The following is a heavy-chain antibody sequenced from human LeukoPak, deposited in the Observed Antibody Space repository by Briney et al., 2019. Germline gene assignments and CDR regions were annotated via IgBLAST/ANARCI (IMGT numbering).Heavy chain of an antibody. CDR2: ISWNSGSI. Sequence: GGSLRLSCAASGFTFDDYAMHWVRQAPGKGLEWVSGISWNSGSIGYADSVKGRFTISRDNAKNSLYLQMNSLRAEDTAVYYCAREYSTTGTCDYWGQGTLVTVSS. CDR3: AREYSTTGTCDY. D-gene: IGHD6-13*01. J-gene: IGHJ4*02. V-gene: IGHV3-9*01. CDR1: GFTFDDYA.